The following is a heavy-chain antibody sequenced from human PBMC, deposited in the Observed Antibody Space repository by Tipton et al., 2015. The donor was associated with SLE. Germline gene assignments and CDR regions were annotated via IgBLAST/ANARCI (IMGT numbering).Heavy chain of an antibody. Sequence: TLSLTCTVSGGSISSHYWSWIRQPPGKGLEWLGYIYYSGSTNYNPSLKSRVTISVDTSKNQFSLKLSSVTAADTAVYYCARELWFEGYFDYWGQGTLVTVSS. CDR3: ARELWFEGYFDY. J-gene: IGHJ4*02. CDR1: GGSISSHY. CDR2: IYYSGST. V-gene: IGHV4-59*11. D-gene: IGHD3-10*01.